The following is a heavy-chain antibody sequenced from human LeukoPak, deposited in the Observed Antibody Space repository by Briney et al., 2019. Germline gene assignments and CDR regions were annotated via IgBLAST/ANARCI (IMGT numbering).Heavy chain of an antibody. D-gene: IGHD5-12*01. CDR1: GGSFSGYC. Sequence: PSETLSLTCAVYGGSFSGYCWSWIRQSPGKGLEWIGEINHSGSTNYNPSLKSRVTISLDTSKNQFSLKLSSVTAADTAVYYCARESGYLSVPWGQGTLVTVSS. CDR2: INHSGST. V-gene: IGHV4-34*01. J-gene: IGHJ5*02. CDR3: ARESGYLSVP.